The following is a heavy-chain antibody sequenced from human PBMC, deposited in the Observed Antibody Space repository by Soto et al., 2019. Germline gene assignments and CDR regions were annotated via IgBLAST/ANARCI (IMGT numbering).Heavy chain of an antibody. Sequence: EVQLVESGGGLVQPGGSLRLSCAASGFTVSSNYMSWVRQAPGKGLEWVSVIYSDGSTYYADSVKGRFTISRHNSKNTLYLQMNSLRAVDTAVYYCARDPYYDSSGYLASNGMDVWGQGTTVTVSS. CDR2: IYSDGST. CDR1: GFTVSSNY. V-gene: IGHV3-53*04. CDR3: ARDPYYDSSGYLASNGMDV. J-gene: IGHJ6*02. D-gene: IGHD3-22*01.